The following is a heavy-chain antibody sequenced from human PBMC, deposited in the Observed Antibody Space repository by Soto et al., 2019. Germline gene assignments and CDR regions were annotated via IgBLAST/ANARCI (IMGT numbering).Heavy chain of an antibody. V-gene: IGHV1-69*12. CDR3: ARDCSGGSCYSSNYYYGMDV. J-gene: IGHJ6*02. D-gene: IGHD2-15*01. Sequence: QVQLVQSGAEVKKPGSSVKVSCKASGGTFSSYAISWVRQAPGQGLEWMGGIIPIFGTANYAQKFQGRVTVPADESTSTAYMELSSLRSEDTAVYYCARDCSGGSCYSSNYYYGMDVWGQGTTVTVSS. CDR1: GGTFSSYA. CDR2: IIPIFGTA.